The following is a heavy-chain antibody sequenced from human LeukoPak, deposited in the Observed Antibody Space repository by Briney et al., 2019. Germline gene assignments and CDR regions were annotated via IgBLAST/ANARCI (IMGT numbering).Heavy chain of an antibody. J-gene: IGHJ4*02. V-gene: IGHV3-48*01. CDR3: ARGLNIVVVVAATDVRDNYFDY. CDR1: GFTFSSYS. Sequence: GGSLRLSCAASGFTFSSYSMNWVRQAPGKGMEWVSYISSSSSTIYYADSVKGRFTISRDNAKNSLYLQMNSLRAEDTAVYYCARGLNIVVVVAATDVRDNYFDYWGQGTLVTVSS. D-gene: IGHD2-15*01. CDR2: ISSSSSTI.